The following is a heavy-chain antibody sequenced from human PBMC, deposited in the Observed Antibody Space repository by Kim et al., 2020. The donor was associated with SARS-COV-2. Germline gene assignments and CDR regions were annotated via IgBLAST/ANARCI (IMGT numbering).Heavy chain of an antibody. D-gene: IGHD6-6*01. Sequence: SETLSLTCTVSGGSISSGGYYWSWIRQHPGKGLEWIGYIYYSGSTYYNPSLKSRVTISVDTSKNQFSLKLSSVTAADTAVYYCARVQRSGIAARPSVENWFDPWGQRTLVTVSS. CDR3: ARVQRSGIAARPSVENWFDP. J-gene: IGHJ5*02. V-gene: IGHV4-31*03. CDR2: IYYSGST. CDR1: GGSISSGGYY.